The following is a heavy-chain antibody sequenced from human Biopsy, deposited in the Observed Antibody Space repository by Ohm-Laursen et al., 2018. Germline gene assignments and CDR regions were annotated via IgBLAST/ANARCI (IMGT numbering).Heavy chain of an antibody. V-gene: IGHV3-48*01. J-gene: IGHJ3*02. CDR3: ARRAI. CDR2: ISSTSSAK. CDR1: GFTFSTYA. Sequence: SLRLSCSASGFTFSTYAMNWVRQAPGQGLEWISYISSTSSAKYYADSVKGRLTVSRDNAKNSLFLQMNSLRAEDTAVYYCARRAIWGQGTTVTVSS.